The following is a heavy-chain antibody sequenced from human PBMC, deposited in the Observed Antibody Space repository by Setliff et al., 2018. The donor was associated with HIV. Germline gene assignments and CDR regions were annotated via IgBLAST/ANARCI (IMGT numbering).Heavy chain of an antibody. J-gene: IGHJ4*01. D-gene: IGHD3-10*01. Sequence: GASVKVSCKASGDTFSNYAISWVRQAPGQGLEWMGGIIPIFGTANYAQKFEGRVTITADKSTSTAYMEVNSLRFEDMAVYYCARVFYYSAGSYSLDYWGQETLVTSPQ. CDR3: ARVFYYSAGSYSLDY. CDR1: GDTFSNYA. CDR2: IIPIFGTA. V-gene: IGHV1-69*06.